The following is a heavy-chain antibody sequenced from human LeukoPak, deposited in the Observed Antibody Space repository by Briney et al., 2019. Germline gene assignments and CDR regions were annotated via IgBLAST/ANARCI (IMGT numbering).Heavy chain of an antibody. Sequence: SVKVSCKASGGTFSSYAISWVRQAPGQGLEWMGGIIPIFGTANYAQKFQGRVTITADKSTSTAYMELSSLRSEDTAVYYCAREVYDSNYFDYWGQGTLVTVSS. D-gene: IGHD3-22*01. CDR2: IIPIFGTA. CDR3: AREVYDSNYFDY. CDR1: GGTFSSYA. V-gene: IGHV1-69*06. J-gene: IGHJ4*02.